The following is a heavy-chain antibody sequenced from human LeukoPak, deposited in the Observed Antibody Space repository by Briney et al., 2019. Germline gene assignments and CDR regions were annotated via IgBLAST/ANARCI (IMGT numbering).Heavy chain of an antibody. CDR1: GYTFTSYG. J-gene: IGHJ4*02. D-gene: IGHD1-1*01. V-gene: IGHV1-18*01. CDR3: ARDFPQLGGSGAYFDY. CDR2: ISAYNGNT. Sequence: ASVKVSCKASGYTFTSYGISWVRQAPGQGLEWMGWISAYNGNTNYAQKLQGRVTMTTDTSTSTGYMELRSLRSDDTAVYYCARDFPQLGGSGAYFDYWGQGTLVTVSS.